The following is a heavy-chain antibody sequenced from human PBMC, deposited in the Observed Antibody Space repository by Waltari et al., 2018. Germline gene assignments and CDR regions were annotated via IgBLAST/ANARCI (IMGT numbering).Heavy chain of an antibody. CDR1: GFTFSSYS. Sequence: EVQLVESRGGLVQPGGSLRLSCAASGFTFSSYSMNWVRQAPGKGLEWVSYISSSSSTIYYADSVKGRFTISRDNAKNSLYLQMNSLRAEDTAVYYCARDDSFWGQGTLVTVSS. V-gene: IGHV3-48*01. CDR3: ARDDSF. D-gene: IGHD2-21*01. J-gene: IGHJ4*02. CDR2: ISSSSSTI.